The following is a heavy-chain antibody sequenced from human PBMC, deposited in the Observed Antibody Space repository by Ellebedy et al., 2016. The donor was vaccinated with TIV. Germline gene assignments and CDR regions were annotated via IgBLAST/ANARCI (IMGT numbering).Heavy chain of an antibody. D-gene: IGHD6-19*01. CDR3: ARDQGSGWGAFDY. Sequence: GESLKISCAASGFTFNSYGMHWVRQAPGKGLEWVAVISYVGNNEDYADSVKGRFTISRDNSRDTLFLQMNSLRAEDTAVYYCARDQGSGWGAFDYWGQGTLVTVSS. V-gene: IGHV3-30*03. J-gene: IGHJ4*02. CDR2: ISYVGNNE. CDR1: GFTFNSYG.